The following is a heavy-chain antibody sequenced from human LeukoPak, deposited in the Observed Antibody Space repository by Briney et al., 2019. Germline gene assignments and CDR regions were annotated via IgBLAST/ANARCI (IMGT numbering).Heavy chain of an antibody. CDR1: GFTFSSYA. V-gene: IGHV3-23*01. CDR3: AREGLAAAGTNFDY. Sequence: GGSLRLSCAASGFTFSSYAMSWVRQAPGKGLEWVSAISGSGGSTYYADSVKGRFTISRDNAKNSLYLQMNSLRAEDTAVYYCAREGLAAAGTNFDYWGQGTLVTVSS. J-gene: IGHJ4*02. CDR2: ISGSGGST. D-gene: IGHD6-13*01.